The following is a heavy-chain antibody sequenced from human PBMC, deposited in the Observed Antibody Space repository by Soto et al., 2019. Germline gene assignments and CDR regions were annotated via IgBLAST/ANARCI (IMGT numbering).Heavy chain of an antibody. Sequence: QVQLVQSGAEVKRPGSSVKVSCKASGGTFNNYALSWVRQAPGQGLEWVGGIIPIFNLANYAQKFQGRVTITADDSTSTAYMELRSLRPDDTAVYYCAREVTVASYSFDFWGQGTLVTVSS. J-gene: IGHJ4*02. D-gene: IGHD5-12*01. CDR1: GGTFNNYA. CDR3: AREVTVASYSFDF. CDR2: IIPIFNLA. V-gene: IGHV1-69*01.